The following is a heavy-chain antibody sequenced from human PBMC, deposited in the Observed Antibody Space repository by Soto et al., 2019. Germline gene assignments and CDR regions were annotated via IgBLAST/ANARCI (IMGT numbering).Heavy chain of an antibody. J-gene: IGHJ6*03. CDR2: ISGSGGST. CDR3: AKRERRYFDWSSGNYYYYMDV. Sequence: GGSLRLSCAASGFTFSSYAMSWVRQAPGKGLEWVSAISGSGGSTYYADSVKGRFTISRDNSKNTLYLQMNSLRAEDTAVYYCAKRERRYFDWSSGNYYYYMDVWGKGTTVTVSS. CDR1: GFTFSSYA. D-gene: IGHD3-9*01. V-gene: IGHV3-23*01.